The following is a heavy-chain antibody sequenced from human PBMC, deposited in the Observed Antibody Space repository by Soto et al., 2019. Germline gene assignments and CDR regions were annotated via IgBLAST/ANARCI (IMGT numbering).Heavy chain of an antibody. D-gene: IGHD2-2*01. J-gene: IGHJ4*02. CDR2: IIPIFGTA. Sequence: RASVKVSCKASGGTFSSYAISWVRQAHGQGLEWMGGIIPIFGTANYAQKFQGRVTITADESTSTAYMELSSLRSEDTAVYYCARDILSRDRYCSSTSCYRRYFDYWGQGTLVTVSS. CDR3: ARDILSRDRYCSSTSCYRRYFDY. V-gene: IGHV1-69*13. CDR1: GGTFSSYA.